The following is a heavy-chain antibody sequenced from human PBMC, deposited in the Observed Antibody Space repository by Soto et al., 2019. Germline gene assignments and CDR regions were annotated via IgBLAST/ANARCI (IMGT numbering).Heavy chain of an antibody. CDR3: ARGTRWVTMVRGVTFDY. V-gene: IGHV4-31*03. D-gene: IGHD3-10*01. Sequence: QVQLQESGPGLVKPSQTLSLTCTVSGCSISSGGYYWSWIRQHPGKGLAWIGYIYYSGSTYYNPSLKSRVTISVDTSKNPFALKLSSVTAADTAVYYCARGTRWVTMVRGVTFDYWGQGTLVTVSS. CDR2: IYYSGST. CDR1: GCSISSGGYY. J-gene: IGHJ4*02.